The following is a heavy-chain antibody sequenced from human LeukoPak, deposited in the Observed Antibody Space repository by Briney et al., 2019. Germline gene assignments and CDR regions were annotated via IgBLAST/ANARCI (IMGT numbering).Heavy chain of an antibody. CDR2: ISHIFGSA. J-gene: IGHJ4*02. CDR3: ASRLMVEMSTYFDY. Sequence: SVNVSCKASGGTFSTYAISWVRQAPGQGLEWMGGISHIFGSANYAQKFQGRVTITADESTTTAYMELSSLRSEDTAMYYCASRLMVEMSTYFDYWGQGTLVTVSS. D-gene: IGHD5-24*01. CDR1: GGTFSTYA. V-gene: IGHV1-69*13.